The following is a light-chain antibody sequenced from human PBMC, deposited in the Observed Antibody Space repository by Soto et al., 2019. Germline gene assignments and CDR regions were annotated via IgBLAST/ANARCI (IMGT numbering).Light chain of an antibody. CDR1: QSVSSK. V-gene: IGKV3-20*01. Sequence: EIVMTQSPATLSVSPGERASLSCRARQSVSSKLAWYQQKPGQAPRLLIYGASSRATGIPDRFSGSGSGTDFTLTISRLEPEDFAVYYCQQYGSSPTFGEGTRLEIK. CDR3: QQYGSSPT. CDR2: GAS. J-gene: IGKJ5*01.